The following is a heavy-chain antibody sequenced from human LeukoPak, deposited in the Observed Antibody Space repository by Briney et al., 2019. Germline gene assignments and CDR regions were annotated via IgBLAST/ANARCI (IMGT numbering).Heavy chain of an antibody. CDR2: INPNSGGT. CDR3: ARVGYYESSGYYEY. CDR1: GYTFINYQ. J-gene: IGHJ4*02. D-gene: IGHD3-22*01. Sequence: GASVKVSCRTSGYTFINYQIHWVRQAPGQGLEWMGRINPNSGGTNYAQKFQGRVTMTRDTSISTVYMELSRLRSDDTAVYYCARVGYYESSGYYEYWGQGTLVTVSS. V-gene: IGHV1-2*06.